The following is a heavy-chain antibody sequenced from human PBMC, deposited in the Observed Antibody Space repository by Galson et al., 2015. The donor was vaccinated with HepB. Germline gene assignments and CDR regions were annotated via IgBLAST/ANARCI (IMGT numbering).Heavy chain of an antibody. CDR2: ISGSGGST. J-gene: IGHJ4*02. CDR1: GFTFSSYA. CDR3: AKVASPTTYYFDY. Sequence: SLRLSCAASGFTFSSYAMSWVRQAPGKGLEWVSAISGSGGSTYYADPVKGRFTISRDNSKNTLYLQMNSLRAEDTAVYYCAKVASPTTYYFDYWGQGTLVTVSS. D-gene: IGHD1-14*01. V-gene: IGHV3-23*01.